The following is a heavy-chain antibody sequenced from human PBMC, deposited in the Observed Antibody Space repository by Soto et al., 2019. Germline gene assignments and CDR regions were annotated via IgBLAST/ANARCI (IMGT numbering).Heavy chain of an antibody. D-gene: IGHD2-8*02. CDR2: IWSDGNAK. J-gene: IGHJ5*02. CDR3: VRGSYHSDGVRHNLGFFGP. CDR1: GFTFNTFA. Sequence: QAHLVESGGGVVQPGGSLRLSCTTSGFTFNTFALHWVRQAPGKGLEWVAIIWSDGNAKDYADSVKGRFIISRDNSKNMLSLQMNNLRAEDTAVYYCVRGSYHSDGVRHNLGFFGPWGQGTLVTVSS. V-gene: IGHV3-33*01.